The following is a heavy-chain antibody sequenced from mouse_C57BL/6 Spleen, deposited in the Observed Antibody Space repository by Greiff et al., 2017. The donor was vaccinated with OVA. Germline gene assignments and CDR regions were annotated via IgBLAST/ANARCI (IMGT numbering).Heavy chain of an antibody. J-gene: IGHJ2*01. CDR3: AGEDYGGGFDY. V-gene: IGHV2-9-1*01. CDR2: IWTGGGT. CDR1: GFSLTSYA. D-gene: IGHD2-4*01. Sequence: QVQLKESGPGLVAPSQSLSITCTVSGFSLTSYAISWVRQPPGKGLEWLGVIWTGGGTNYNSAPKSRLSICKENSNSQAVLKRNRHQTDDTARYYCAGEDYGGGFDYWGQGTTLTVSS.